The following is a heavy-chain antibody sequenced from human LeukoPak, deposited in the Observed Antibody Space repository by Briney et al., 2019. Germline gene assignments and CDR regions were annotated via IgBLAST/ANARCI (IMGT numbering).Heavy chain of an antibody. CDR3: ARDLLGGYSYGFVSY. Sequence: ASVKVSCKASGYTFTGYYMHWVRQAPGQGLEWMGWINPNSGGTNYAQKFQGRVTMTRDTSISTAYMELCRLRSDDTAVYYCARDLLGGYSYGFVSYWGQGTLVTVSS. D-gene: IGHD5-18*01. V-gene: IGHV1-2*02. CDR2: INPNSGGT. J-gene: IGHJ4*02. CDR1: GYTFTGYY.